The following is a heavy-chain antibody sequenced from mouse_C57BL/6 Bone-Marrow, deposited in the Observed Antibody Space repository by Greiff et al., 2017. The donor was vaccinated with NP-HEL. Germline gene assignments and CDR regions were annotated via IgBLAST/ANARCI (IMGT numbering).Heavy chain of an antibody. CDR2: LYPGDGDT. J-gene: IGHJ1*03. D-gene: IGHD1-1*02. V-gene: IGHV1-82*01. Sequence: VQLQQSGPELVKPGASVTISCKASGYAFSSSWMNWVKQRPGKGLEWIGRLYPGDGDTNYNGQFKGKATLTADKSSSTAYMQLSSLTSEDSAVYFCERYYAYWYFDVWGTGTTVTVSS. CDR1: GYAFSSSW. CDR3: ERYYAYWYFDV.